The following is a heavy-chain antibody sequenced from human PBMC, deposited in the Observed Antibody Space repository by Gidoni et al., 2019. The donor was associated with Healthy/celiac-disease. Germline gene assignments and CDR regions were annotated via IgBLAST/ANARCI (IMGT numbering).Heavy chain of an antibody. Sequence: QVQLQESGPGLVKPSETLSLTCTVSGGSISSYYWSWIRQPAGKGLEWIGRIYTSGSTNYNPSLKSRVTMSVDTSKNQFSLKLSSVTAADTAVYYCARENGYNWNPDVSNWFDPWGQGTLVTVSS. CDR1: GGSISSYY. V-gene: IGHV4-4*07. D-gene: IGHD1-20*01. CDR2: IYTSGST. CDR3: ARENGYNWNPDVSNWFDP. J-gene: IGHJ5*02.